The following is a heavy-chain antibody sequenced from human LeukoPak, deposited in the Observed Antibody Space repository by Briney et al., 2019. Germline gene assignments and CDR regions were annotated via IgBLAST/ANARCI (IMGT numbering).Heavy chain of an antibody. D-gene: IGHD3-16*02. V-gene: IGHV4-34*01. CDR3: ARGNDYVWGSYRTYYFDY. CDR1: GGSFSGYY. J-gene: IGHJ4*02. CDR2: INHSGST. Sequence: ASETLSLTCAVYGGSFSGYYWSWIRQPPGKGLEWIGEINHSGSTNYNPSLKSRVTISVDTSKNQFSLKLSSVTAADTAVYYCARGNDYVWGSYRTYYFDYWGQGTLVTVSS.